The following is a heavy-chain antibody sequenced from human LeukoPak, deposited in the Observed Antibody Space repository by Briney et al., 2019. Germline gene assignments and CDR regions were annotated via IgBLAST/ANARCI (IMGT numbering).Heavy chain of an antibody. J-gene: IGHJ5*02. CDR3: AACRSRKYGDYVDWFDP. D-gene: IGHD4-17*01. V-gene: IGHV1-58*02. Sequence: GASVKVSCKASGFTFTSSAMQWVRQARGQRLEWIGWIVVGSGNTNYAQKFQERVTITRDMSTSTAYMELSSLRSEDTAVYYCAACRSRKYGDYVDWFDPWGQGTLVTVSS. CDR2: IVVGSGNT. CDR1: GFTFTSSA.